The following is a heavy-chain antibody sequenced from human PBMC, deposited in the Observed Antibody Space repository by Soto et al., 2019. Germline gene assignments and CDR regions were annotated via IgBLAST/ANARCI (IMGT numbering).Heavy chain of an antibody. CDR3: ARDRCEVAGIMKADDAFDI. Sequence: PGGSLRLSWAASGFTFSSYAMHWVLQAPGKGLEWVAVISYDGSNKYYADSVKGRFTISRDNSKNTLYLQRNSLRAEDTAVYYCARDRCEVAGIMKADDAFDIWGQGTMACVSS. J-gene: IGHJ3*02. CDR2: ISYDGSNK. D-gene: IGHD6-19*01. V-gene: IGHV3-30-3*01. CDR1: GFTFSSYA.